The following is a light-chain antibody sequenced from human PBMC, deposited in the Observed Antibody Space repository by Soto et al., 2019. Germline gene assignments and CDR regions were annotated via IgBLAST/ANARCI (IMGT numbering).Light chain of an antibody. CDR2: EDT. Sequence: LTQPHSVSESPVKTVTISCTRSGGNITNNYVQWYQRRPGSAHTTVIYEDTHRPSGVPDRFSGSIDGSSNSASLTISGLRTEDEADYYCQSYDASSQVFGGGTKLTVL. J-gene: IGLJ3*02. V-gene: IGLV6-57*04. CDR3: QSYDASSQV. CDR1: GGNITNNY.